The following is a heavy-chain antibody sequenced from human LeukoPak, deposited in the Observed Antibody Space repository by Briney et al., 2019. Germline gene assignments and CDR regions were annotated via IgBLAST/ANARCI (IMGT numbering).Heavy chain of an antibody. CDR3: ARTTYYYGSGSYRFDY. Sequence: ASLKVSCEASGYTFTSYGISWVRQAPGQGLEWVGRISAYNGNTNYAHKLKGRATMTTDTSTSTAYMELRSLRSDDTAVYYCARTTYYYGSGSYRFDYWGQGTLVTVS. CDR1: GYTFTSYG. J-gene: IGHJ4*02. D-gene: IGHD3-10*01. CDR2: ISAYNGNT. V-gene: IGHV1-18*01.